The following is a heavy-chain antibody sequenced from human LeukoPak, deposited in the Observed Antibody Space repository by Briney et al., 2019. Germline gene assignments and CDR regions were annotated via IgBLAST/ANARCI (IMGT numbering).Heavy chain of an antibody. Sequence: TGGSLRLSCAASGFTFSSYAMSWVRQAPGKGLEWVAVISYDGSNKYYADSVKGRFTISRDNSKNTLYLQMNSLRAEDTAVYYCASIVVVVAATAFDIWGQGTMVTVSS. CDR2: ISYDGSNK. V-gene: IGHV3-30*03. D-gene: IGHD2-15*01. CDR3: ASIVVVVAATAFDI. J-gene: IGHJ3*02. CDR1: GFTFSSYA.